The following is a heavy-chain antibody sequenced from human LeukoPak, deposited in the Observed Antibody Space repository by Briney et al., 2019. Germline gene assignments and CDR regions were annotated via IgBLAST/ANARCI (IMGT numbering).Heavy chain of an antibody. D-gene: IGHD3-22*01. CDR3: ARDKHYYDSSGYYYVGGFDY. J-gene: IGHJ4*02. CDR1: GFTFSDYY. V-gene: IGHV3-11*01. CDR2: ISSSGSSI. Sequence: PGGSLRLSCAASGFTFSDYYMNWIRHAPGKGLEWVSYISSSGSSIYYADSVKGRFTISRDNAKNSLYLQMNSLRAEDTAVYYCARDKHYYDSSGYYYVGGFDYWGQGTLVTVSS.